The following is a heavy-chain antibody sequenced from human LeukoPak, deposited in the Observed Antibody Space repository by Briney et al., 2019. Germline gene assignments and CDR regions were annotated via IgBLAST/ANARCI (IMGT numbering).Heavy chain of an antibody. CDR1: GYTFTSYG. D-gene: IGHD4-17*01. J-gene: IGHJ4*02. CDR2: ISAYNGNT. Sequence: ASVKVSCKASGYTFTSYGISLVRQAPGQGLEWMGWISAYNGNTNYAQKLQGRVTMTTDTSTSTAYMELRSLRSDDTAVYYCARMDDYGNLNYFDYWGQGTLVTVSS. V-gene: IGHV1-18*01. CDR3: ARMDDYGNLNYFDY.